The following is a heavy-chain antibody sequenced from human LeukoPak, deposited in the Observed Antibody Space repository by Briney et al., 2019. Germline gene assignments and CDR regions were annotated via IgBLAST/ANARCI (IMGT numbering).Heavy chain of an antibody. CDR1: GFTFSSYG. V-gene: IGHV3-30*03. CDR2: ISYDGSNK. CDR3: ARVSEEFWDY. J-gene: IGHJ4*02. Sequence: GGSLRLSCAASGFTFSSYGMHWVRQAPGKGLEWVAVISYDGSNKYYADSVKGRFTISRDNAKNSLYLQMNSLRDEDTAVYYCARVSEEFWDYWGQGTLVTVSS. D-gene: IGHD3-10*01.